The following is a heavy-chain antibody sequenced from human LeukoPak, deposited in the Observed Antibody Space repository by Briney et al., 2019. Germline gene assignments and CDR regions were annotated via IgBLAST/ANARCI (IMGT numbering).Heavy chain of an antibody. J-gene: IGHJ4*02. V-gene: IGHV4-34*01. D-gene: IGHD3-22*01. CDR1: GGSLSGYY. CDR3: ARGWYYDSSGYLY. Sequence: PSETLSLTCAVYGGSLSGYYWSWIRQPPGKGLEWIGEINHSGSTNYNPSLKSRVTISVDTSKNQFSLKLSSVTAADTAVYYCARGWYYDSSGYLYWGQGTLVTVSS. CDR2: INHSGST.